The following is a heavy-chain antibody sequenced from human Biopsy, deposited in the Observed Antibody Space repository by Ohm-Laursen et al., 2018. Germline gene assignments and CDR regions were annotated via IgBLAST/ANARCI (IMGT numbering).Heavy chain of an antibody. CDR1: GGSFSGYY. CDR2: INDSGRT. V-gene: IGHV4-34*01. Sequence: GTLSLTCGVYGGSFSGYYCSWIRQPPGKGLEWIGEINDSGRTNYNPSLRSRVTFSVDTSKNQFSLKLSSVTAADTAVYYCARLGSGDYFPTFFDFWGQGALVTVSS. CDR3: ARLGSGDYFPTFFDF. D-gene: IGHD5-12*01. J-gene: IGHJ4*02.